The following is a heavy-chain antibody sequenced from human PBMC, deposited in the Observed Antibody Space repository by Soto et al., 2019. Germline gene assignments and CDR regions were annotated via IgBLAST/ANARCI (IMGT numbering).Heavy chain of an antibody. V-gene: IGHV3-66*01. J-gene: IGHJ4*02. CDR1: GFTVSSNY. D-gene: IGHD6-13*01. CDR3: ALTPGIAAAADDY. Sequence: LRLSCAASGFTVSSNYMSWVRQAPGKGLEWVSVIYSGGSTYYADSVKGRFTISRDNSKNTLYLQMNSLRAEDTAVYYCALTPGIAAAADDYWGQGTLVTVSS. CDR2: IYSGGST.